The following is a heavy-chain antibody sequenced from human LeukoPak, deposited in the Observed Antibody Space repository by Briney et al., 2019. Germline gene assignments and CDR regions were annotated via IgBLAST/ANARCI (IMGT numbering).Heavy chain of an antibody. CDR1: GGSISSYY. J-gene: IGHJ6*03. D-gene: IGHD2-2*01. CDR3: ARVGSDIVVVPAAKGGIDYYYYYYMDV. CDR2: IYTSGST. Sequence: PSETLSLTCTVSGGSISSYYWSWIRQPAGKGLEWIGRIYTSGSTNYNPSLKSRVTMSVDTSKNQFSLKLSSVTAADTAVYYCARVGSDIVVVPAAKGGIDYYYYYYMDVWGKGTTVTVSS. V-gene: IGHV4-4*07.